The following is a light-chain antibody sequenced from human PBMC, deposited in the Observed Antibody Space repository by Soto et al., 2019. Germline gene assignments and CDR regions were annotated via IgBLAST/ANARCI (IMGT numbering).Light chain of an antibody. J-gene: IGLJ2*01. CDR1: SSDVGGYNY. V-gene: IGLV2-8*01. CDR2: EVS. CDR3: SSYAGTSTWVV. Sequence: QSVLTQPPSASGSPGQSVTIYCTGTSSDVGGYNYVSWYQQHPGKAPKLMIYEVSKRPSGVPDRFSGSKSGNTASLTVSGLQTEDEADYYCSSYAGTSTWVVFGGGTKLTVL.